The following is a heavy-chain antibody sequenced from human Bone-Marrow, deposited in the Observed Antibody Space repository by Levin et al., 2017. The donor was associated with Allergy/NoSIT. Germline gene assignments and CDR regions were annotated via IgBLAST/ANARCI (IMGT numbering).Heavy chain of an antibody. V-gene: IGHV5-10-1*01. J-gene: IGHJ4*02. CDR2: IDPSDSYT. CDR1: GYSFTSYW. CDR3: ARRLTMGLSGPGY. Sequence: ASVKVSCKGSGYSFTSYWISWVRQMPGKGLEWMGRIDPSDSYTNYSPSFQGHVTISADKSISTAYLQWSSLKASDTAMYYCARRLTMGLSGPGYWGQGTLVTVSS. D-gene: IGHD3-10*01.